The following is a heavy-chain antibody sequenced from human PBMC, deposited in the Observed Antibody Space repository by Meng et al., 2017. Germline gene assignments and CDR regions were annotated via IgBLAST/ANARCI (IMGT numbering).Heavy chain of an antibody. Sequence: GGSLRLSCAASGFTFSSYGMHLVRQAPGKGLGWVAVIWYDGSNKYYADSVKGRFTISRDNSKNTLYLQMNSLRAEDTAVYYCARELWFGNPFNIWGQGTMVTFSS. D-gene: IGHD3-10*01. J-gene: IGHJ3*02. CDR3: ARELWFGNPFNI. V-gene: IGHV3-33*01. CDR2: IWYDGSNK. CDR1: GFTFSSYG.